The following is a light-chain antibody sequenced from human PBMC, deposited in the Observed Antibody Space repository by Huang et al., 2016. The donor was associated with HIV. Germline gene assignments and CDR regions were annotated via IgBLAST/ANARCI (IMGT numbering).Light chain of an antibody. J-gene: IGKJ1*01. CDR1: RGLSDS. V-gene: IGKV1-NL1*01. CDR3: QQYYSAPWT. CDR2: DAS. Sequence: DIQMTQSPSSLSASVGDRVTITCRASRGLSDSLAWYQQKPGRAPNLLLYDASRLESGVPSRFTGSGSGTEYTLTISSLQPEDFATYYCQQYYSAPWTFGQGTKVEIK.